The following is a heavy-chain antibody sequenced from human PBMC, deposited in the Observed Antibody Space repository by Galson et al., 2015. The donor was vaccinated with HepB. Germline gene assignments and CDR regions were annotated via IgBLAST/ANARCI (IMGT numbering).Heavy chain of an antibody. V-gene: IGHV3-21*01. D-gene: IGHD2-2*01. CDR1: GFSVRSYS. CDR3: ARELTRQLPLDY. Sequence: SLRLSCAASGFSVRSYSMNWVRQAPGKGLEWISSIHWSGFYIYYADSVKGRFTISRDNAKNSLDLQMNSLTAEDTAVYYCARELTRQLPLDYWGQGALVTVSS. J-gene: IGHJ4*02. CDR2: IHWSGFYI.